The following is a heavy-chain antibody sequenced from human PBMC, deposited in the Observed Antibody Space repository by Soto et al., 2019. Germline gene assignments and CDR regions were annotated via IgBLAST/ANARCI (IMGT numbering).Heavy chain of an antibody. D-gene: IGHD6-19*01. Sequence: GSVKVSCKVSGYTLTELSMHWVRQAPGKGLEWMGGFDPEDGETIYAQKFQGRVTMTEDTSTDTAYMELSSLRSEDTAVYYCATVRWLVRSFYFDYWGQGTLVTVSS. CDR2: FDPEDGET. CDR3: ATVRWLVRSFYFDY. V-gene: IGHV1-24*01. J-gene: IGHJ4*02. CDR1: GYTLTELS.